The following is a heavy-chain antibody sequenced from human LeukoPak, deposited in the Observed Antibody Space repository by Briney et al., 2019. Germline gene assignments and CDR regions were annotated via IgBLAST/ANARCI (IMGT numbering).Heavy chain of an antibody. Sequence: GGSLRLSCAASGFTFTGYYMHWVRQAPGQGLEWMGWINPNSGGTNYAQKFQGRVTMTRDTSISTAYMELSRLRSDDTAVYYCARAVPEYYYDSSGSAFDYWGQGTLVTVSS. CDR1: GFTFTGYY. J-gene: IGHJ4*02. V-gene: IGHV1-2*02. CDR3: ARAVPEYYYDSSGSAFDY. D-gene: IGHD3-22*01. CDR2: INPNSGGT.